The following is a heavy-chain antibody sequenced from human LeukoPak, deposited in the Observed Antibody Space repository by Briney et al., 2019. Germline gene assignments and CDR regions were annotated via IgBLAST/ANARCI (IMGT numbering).Heavy chain of an antibody. V-gene: IGHV3-7*01. CDR3: ARTAGYSSSWSRGAFDI. CDR2: IKQDGSEK. Sequence: GGSLRLSCAASGFTFSSYWMSWVRQAPGKGLGWVANIKQDGSEKYYVDSVKGRFTISRDNAKNSLYLQMNSLRAEDTAVYYCARTAGYSSSWSRGAFDIWGQGTMVTVSS. D-gene: IGHD6-13*01. CDR1: GFTFSSYW. J-gene: IGHJ3*02.